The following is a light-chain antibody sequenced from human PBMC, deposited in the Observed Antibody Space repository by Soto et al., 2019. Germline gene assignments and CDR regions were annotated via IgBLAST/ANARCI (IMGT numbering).Light chain of an antibody. V-gene: IGKV1-6*01. CDR1: QGIGND. Sequence: AIQMTQSPSSLSASVGDRVTITCRASQGIGNDLGWYQQRPGKAPKLLIYAASSLQSGVPSRFSGSGSGTGFTLTISSLQPEDFSTYYCLQHYNFPYTFGQWTRLEIK. J-gene: IGKJ5*01. CDR2: AAS. CDR3: LQHYNFPYT.